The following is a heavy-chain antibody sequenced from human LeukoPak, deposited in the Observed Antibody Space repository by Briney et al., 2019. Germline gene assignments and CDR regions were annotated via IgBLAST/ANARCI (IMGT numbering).Heavy chain of an antibody. CDR1: GGSIISGGYL. CDR3: AAFDSATYDAFDI. Sequence: SQTLSLTCTVSGGSIISGGYLWSWFRQHPGTGLQWIGYIYYSGSTHYNSSLESRVTISVDPSKKQFSLKLSSVTAADTAVYYCAAFDSATYDAFDIWGQGTMVTVSS. D-gene: IGHD3-22*01. CDR2: IYYSGST. V-gene: IGHV4-31*03. J-gene: IGHJ3*02.